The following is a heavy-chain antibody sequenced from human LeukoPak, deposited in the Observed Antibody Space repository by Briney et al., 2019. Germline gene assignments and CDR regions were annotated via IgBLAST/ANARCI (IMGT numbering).Heavy chain of an antibody. Sequence: GGSLRLSCAASGLTFSNFAMSWVRQAPGKGLEWVSMIIGSGGRTFYADSVKGRFTISRDNSRDTLYLQMSSLRADDAAVYYCAKMNGPGLFLHYSMDVWGKGTTVTVSS. CDR1: GLTFSNFA. V-gene: IGHV3-23*01. CDR2: IIGSGGRT. D-gene: IGHD2-21*01. J-gene: IGHJ6*03. CDR3: AKMNGPGLFLHYSMDV.